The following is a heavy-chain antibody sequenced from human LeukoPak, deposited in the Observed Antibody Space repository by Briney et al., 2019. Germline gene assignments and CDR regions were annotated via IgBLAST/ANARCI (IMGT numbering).Heavy chain of an antibody. Sequence: ASVKGSCKASGYAFTGYYMHWVRQAPGQGLEWMGWINPNSGGTNYAQKFKGRVTMARDTSISTAYMELSRLRSDDTAVYYCARVPKATPGHFDYWGQGTLVTVSS. V-gene: IGHV1-2*02. CDR2: INPNSGGT. CDR3: ARVPKATPGHFDY. CDR1: GYAFTGYY. J-gene: IGHJ4*02.